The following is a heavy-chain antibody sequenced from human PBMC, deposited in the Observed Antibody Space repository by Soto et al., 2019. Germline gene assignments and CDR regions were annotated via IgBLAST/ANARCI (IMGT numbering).Heavy chain of an antibody. CDR2: IRSKGNNYAT. CDR1: GFTFSDSA. J-gene: IGHJ2*01. CDR3: IRFSRALSWYFDL. Sequence: VPLVESGGGLVQPGGSLKLSCAASGFTFSDSAMHWVRHASGKRLEWVGRIRSKGNNYATTYAASVKGRFTISRDXXKKTAYLQMNSLKTEDTAVYYCIRFSRALSWYFDLWGRGTLVTVSS. V-gene: IGHV3-73*02.